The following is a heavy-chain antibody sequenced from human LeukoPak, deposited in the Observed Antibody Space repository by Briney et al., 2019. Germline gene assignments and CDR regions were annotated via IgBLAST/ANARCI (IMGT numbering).Heavy chain of an antibody. CDR2: ISGSGGST. CDR3: AKALPPGTTAGYFDY. J-gene: IGHJ4*02. CDR1: GFTFSSYA. Sequence: GGSLRLSCAASGFTFSSYAMSWVRQAPGKGLEWVSAISGSGGSTYYADSVKDRFTISRDNSKNTLYLQMNSLRAEDTAVYYCAKALPPGTTAGYFDYWGQGTLVTVSS. V-gene: IGHV3-23*01. D-gene: IGHD1-1*01.